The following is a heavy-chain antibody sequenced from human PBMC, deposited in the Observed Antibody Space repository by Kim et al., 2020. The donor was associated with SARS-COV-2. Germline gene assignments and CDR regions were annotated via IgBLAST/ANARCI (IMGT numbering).Heavy chain of an antibody. D-gene: IGHD3-10*01. CDR2: ISYDGLYT. CDR1: GFTFSDYG. J-gene: IGHJ4*01. V-gene: IGHV3-30*18. Sequence: GGSLRLSCAASGFTFSDYGMHWGRQAPGKGLEWVAVISYDGLYTYYADSVKGRFTISRDNSKTTLYLEMNSLRAEDTAVYFCAKLYGSLHPYSYFDYWG. CDR3: AKLYGSLHPYSYFDY.